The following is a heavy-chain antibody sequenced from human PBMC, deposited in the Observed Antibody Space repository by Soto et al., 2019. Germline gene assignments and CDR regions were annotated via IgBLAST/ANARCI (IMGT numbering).Heavy chain of an antibody. CDR3: ARDGGIEADGRGKWFDP. V-gene: IGHV4-61*01. J-gene: IGHJ5*02. D-gene: IGHD6-13*01. CDR2: IYYSGST. Sequence: SETLSLTCTVSGGSVSSGSYYWSWIRQPPGKGLEWIGYIYYSGSTNYNPSLKSRVTISVDTSKNQFSLKLSSVTAADTAVYYCARDGGIEADGRGKWFDPWGQGTLVTVSS. CDR1: GGSVSSGSYY.